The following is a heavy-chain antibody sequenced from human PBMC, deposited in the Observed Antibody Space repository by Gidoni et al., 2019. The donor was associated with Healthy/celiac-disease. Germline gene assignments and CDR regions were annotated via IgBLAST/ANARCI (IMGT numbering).Heavy chain of an antibody. D-gene: IGHD6-19*01. Sequence: QLQLQESGPGLVKPSETLSLTCTVSGGSISSSSYYWGWIRQPPGKGLEWIGSIYYSGSTYYNPSLKSRVTISVDTSKNQFSLKLSSVTAADTAVYYCASRGIAVAGIDYWGQGTLVTVSS. J-gene: IGHJ4*02. V-gene: IGHV4-39*01. CDR3: ASRGIAVAGIDY. CDR2: IYYSGST. CDR1: GGSISSSSYY.